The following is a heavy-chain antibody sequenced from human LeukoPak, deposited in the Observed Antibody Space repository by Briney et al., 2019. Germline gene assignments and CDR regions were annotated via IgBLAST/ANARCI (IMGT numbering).Heavy chain of an antibody. CDR2: IKQDGSEK. CDR1: GFTFSFYW. Sequence: GGSLRLSCVASGFTFSFYWMSWVRQAPGKGLEWLANIKQDGSEKYYVDSVKGRFTISRDNAKNSLYLQMNSLGAEDTAVYYCAKDSRPPSYWGQGTLVTVSS. CDR3: AKDSRPPSY. J-gene: IGHJ4*02. V-gene: IGHV3-7*01.